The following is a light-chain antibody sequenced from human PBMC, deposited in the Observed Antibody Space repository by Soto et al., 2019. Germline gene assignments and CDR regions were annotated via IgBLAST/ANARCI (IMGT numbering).Light chain of an antibody. CDR3: ASLTTTSFV. Sequence: QSARTQPASLSGSPGQSITISCTGTSSDVGAYNFVSWYQHHPDKAPKLMISEVSNRPSGVSDRFSGSKSGNTASLTISGLQAEDEADYYCASLTTTSFVFGTGTKVTVL. CDR1: SSDVGAYNF. V-gene: IGLV2-14*01. CDR2: EVS. J-gene: IGLJ1*01.